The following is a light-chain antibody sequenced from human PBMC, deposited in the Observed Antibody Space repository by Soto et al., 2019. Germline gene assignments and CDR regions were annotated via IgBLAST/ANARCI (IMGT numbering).Light chain of an antibody. CDR2: KAS. J-gene: IGKJ1*01. CDR3: QQYNSYWT. Sequence: DIQMTQSPSTLSASVGDRVTITCRASQSISSWLAWYQQKPGKAPNLLIYKASSLESGVPSRFRGSGSGTEFTLTISSLQPDDFATYYFQQYNSYWTFGQGTKVEIK. V-gene: IGKV1-5*03. CDR1: QSISSW.